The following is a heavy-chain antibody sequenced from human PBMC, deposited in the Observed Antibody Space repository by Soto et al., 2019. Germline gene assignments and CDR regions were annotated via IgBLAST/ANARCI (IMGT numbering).Heavy chain of an antibody. V-gene: IGHV1-46*03. D-gene: IGHD1-26*01. CDR3: ASSETVPTTTYYYWYIDV. CDR2: MNPSGGVT. Sequence: QVQLVQSGAEVKKPGASVRISCKASGYTFTDYYLHWVRQAPGQGLEWMGIMNPSGGVTSYAQKFQGVVAATRHTSTSTVYMQLRSLRSEDTAVYYCASSETVPTTTYYYWYIDVWGKGTTVTVSS. CDR1: GYTFTDYY. J-gene: IGHJ6*03.